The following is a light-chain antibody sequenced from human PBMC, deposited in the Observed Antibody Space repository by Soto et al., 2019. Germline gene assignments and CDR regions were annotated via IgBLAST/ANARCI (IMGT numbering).Light chain of an antibody. Sequence: DIQMTQSPSSLSASVEDRVIITCRASQSISNHLNWYQQKPGKAPKLLIFAASSLQSGVPSRFSGSRSGPDFTLTISSLQPEDFAVYYCQQYHNWPPGLTFGGGTKVDIK. CDR1: QSISNH. CDR2: AAS. J-gene: IGKJ4*01. V-gene: IGKV1-39*01. CDR3: QQYHNWPPGLT.